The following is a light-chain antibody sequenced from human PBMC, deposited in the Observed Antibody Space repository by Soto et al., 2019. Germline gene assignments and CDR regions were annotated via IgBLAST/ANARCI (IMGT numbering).Light chain of an antibody. J-gene: IGKJ1*01. CDR2: DAS. CDR3: HQYNAYSPWS. Sequence: DIPMTQSPSTLSASVGDRVTITCRASQSVSTWLAWYQQKPGKAPRLLIYDASNLESGVPSRFSGSGAGTEFTLTISSLQPDDFATYYCHQYNAYSPWSFGQGTKVE. V-gene: IGKV1-5*01. CDR1: QSVSTW.